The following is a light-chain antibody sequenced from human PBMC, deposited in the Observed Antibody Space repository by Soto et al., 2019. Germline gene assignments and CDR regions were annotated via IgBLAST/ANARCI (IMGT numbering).Light chain of an antibody. CDR1: QDINNC. CDR2: DAS. Sequence: DIQMTQTPSSLSASVGDRVTITCQASQDINNCLNWYHQKPGKAPKLLILDASSLDTGVPSRFSGSGSGTDFTFTISSLQSEDIATYYCQQYYNVPITFGQGTRLEIK. V-gene: IGKV1-33*01. CDR3: QQYYNVPIT. J-gene: IGKJ5*01.